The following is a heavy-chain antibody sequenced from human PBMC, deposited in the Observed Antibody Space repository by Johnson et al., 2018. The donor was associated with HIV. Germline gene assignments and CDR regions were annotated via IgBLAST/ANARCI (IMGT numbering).Heavy chain of an antibody. CDR3: ARGMTTVTNHDAFDI. J-gene: IGHJ3*02. CDR1: GFTFSSYA. V-gene: IGHV3-64*01. D-gene: IGHD4-17*01. CDR2: ISSNGGST. Sequence: MLLVESGGGLVQPGGSLRLSCAASGFTFSSYAMHWVRQAPGKGLEYVSAISSNGGSTYYANSVKGRFTISRDNSKNTLYLQMNSLRAEDTAVYYCARGMTTVTNHDAFDIWGQGTMVTVSS.